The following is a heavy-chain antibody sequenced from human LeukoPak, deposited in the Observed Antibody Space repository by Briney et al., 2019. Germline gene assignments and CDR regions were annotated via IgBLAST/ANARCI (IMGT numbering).Heavy chain of an antibody. J-gene: IGHJ6*03. V-gene: IGHV1-69*06. Sequence: GASVKVSCKASGYTFTSYDINWVRQATGQGLEWMGGIIPIFGTANYAQKFQGRVTITADKSTSTAYMELSSLRSEDTAVYYCARDGRLNDYSNYQGYYYYYMDVWGKGTTVTVSS. CDR3: ARDGRLNDYSNYQGYYYYYMDV. CDR1: GYTFTSYD. D-gene: IGHD4-11*01. CDR2: IIPIFGTA.